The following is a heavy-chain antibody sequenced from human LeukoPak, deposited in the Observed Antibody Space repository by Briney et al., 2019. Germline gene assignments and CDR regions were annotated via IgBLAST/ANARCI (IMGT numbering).Heavy chain of an antibody. V-gene: IGHV3-23*01. J-gene: IGHJ4*02. CDR1: GFTFSSYA. CDR3: AKVPGWELLRSPQDRPGNY. Sequence: PGESLRLSCAASGFTFSSYAMSWVRQAPGKGLEWVSAISGSGGSTYYTDSANVRFTISRDNSKNTLYLQMNSLRAEDTAVYYCAKVPGWELLRSPQDRPGNYWGQGTLVTVSS. D-gene: IGHD1-26*01. CDR2: ISGSGGST.